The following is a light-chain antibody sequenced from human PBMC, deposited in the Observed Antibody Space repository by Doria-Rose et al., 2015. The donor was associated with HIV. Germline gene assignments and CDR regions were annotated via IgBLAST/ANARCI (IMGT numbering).Light chain of an antibody. CDR3: QQYYDTPS. CDR2: WAS. V-gene: IGKV4-1*01. Sequence: DIQVTQSPESLGMSLGERATLNCKSNQSLLYTSKNYLAWYQQKPGQPPKLLIYWASTRQSGVPARFNGSGSGTDFTLTISSLEAEDVAVYYCQQYYDTPSFGPGTTVDIK. CDR1: QSLLYTSKNY. J-gene: IGKJ3*01.